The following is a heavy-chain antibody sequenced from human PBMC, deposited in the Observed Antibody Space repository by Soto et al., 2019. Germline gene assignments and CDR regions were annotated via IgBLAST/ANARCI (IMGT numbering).Heavy chain of an antibody. D-gene: IGHD3-3*01. V-gene: IGHV1-18*01. J-gene: IGHJ5*02. CDR1: GYTFNTYG. CDR2: ISAYDGKT. Sequence: ASVKVSCKTSGYTFNTYGINWVRQAPGQGLELVGWISAYDGKTTYAEKFQGRVTLTTDTSTSTAYMELRSLRSDDTAIYYCARDPHEFWTSYWFDPWGQGTPVTVSS. CDR3: ARDPHEFWTSYWFDP.